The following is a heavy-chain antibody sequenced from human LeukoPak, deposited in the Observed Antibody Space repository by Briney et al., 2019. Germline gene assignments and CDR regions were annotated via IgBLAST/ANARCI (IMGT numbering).Heavy chain of an antibody. D-gene: IGHD1-26*01. CDR3: ASVSGSYASDY. V-gene: IGHV3-30*04. CDR2: ISYDGSNK. Sequence: GGSLRPSCAASGFTFSSYAMHWVRQAPGKGLEWVAVISYDGSNKYYADSVKGRFTISRDNSKNTLYLQMNSLRAEDTAVYYCASVSGSYASDYWGQGTLVTVSS. CDR1: GFTFSSYA. J-gene: IGHJ4*02.